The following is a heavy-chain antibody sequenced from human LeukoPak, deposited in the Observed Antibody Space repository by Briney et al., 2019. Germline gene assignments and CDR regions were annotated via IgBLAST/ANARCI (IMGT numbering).Heavy chain of an antibody. J-gene: IGHJ5*02. V-gene: IGHV4-34*01. CDR1: GASFSDYY. CDR2: IHHSVGT. Sequence: SETLSLTCVIYGASFSDYYWSWIRQPPGKGLEWIGEIHHSVGTNYNPSLKSRVTISADTSKNQFSLNLSAVTAADTAVYYCAKNNCFDPWGQGTLVTVSS. CDR3: AKNNCFDP.